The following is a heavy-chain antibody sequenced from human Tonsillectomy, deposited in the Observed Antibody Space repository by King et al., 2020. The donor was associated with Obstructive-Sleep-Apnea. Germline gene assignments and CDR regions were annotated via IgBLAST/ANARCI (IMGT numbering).Heavy chain of an antibody. V-gene: IGHV4-59*01. J-gene: IGHJ4*02. CDR1: GGSISSYY. D-gene: IGHD3-16*01. CDR3: AREVGSYGYYFDY. Sequence: VQLQESGPGLVKPSETLSLTCTVSGGSISSYYWSWIRQPPGKGLEWIGYIYYSVSTNYNPSPRSRVTISIDTSKNQSSLKLSSVTAADTAVYYCAREVGSYGYYFDYWGQGTLVTVSS. CDR2: IYYSVST.